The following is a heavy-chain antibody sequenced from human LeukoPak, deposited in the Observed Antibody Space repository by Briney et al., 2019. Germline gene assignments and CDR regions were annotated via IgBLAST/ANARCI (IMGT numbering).Heavy chain of an antibody. D-gene: IGHD2-2*01. CDR3: AKDQLIPAALFDS. CDR1: GFTFSRYA. CDR2: FGGSGDKT. Sequence: GGSLRLSCAASGFTFSRYAMTWVRQAPGKGLEWVSTFGGSGDKTLYADSVKGRFSVSRDNSRNTLYLQMNSLRAEDTAIYYCAKDQLIPAALFDSWGQGTLVTVSS. V-gene: IGHV3-23*01. J-gene: IGHJ4*02.